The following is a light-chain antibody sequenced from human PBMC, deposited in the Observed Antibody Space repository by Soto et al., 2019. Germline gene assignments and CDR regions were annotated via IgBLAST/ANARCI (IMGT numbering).Light chain of an antibody. Sequence: QSALIQPPSASASLGASVTLTCTLTSGYSNYKVDWYQQRPGKGPRFVMRVGTGGIVGSKGDGIPDRFSVLGSGLNRYLTIKNIQEEDESDYLCGTDHGSGSNFVYVFGTGTKVTVL. J-gene: IGLJ1*01. CDR2: VGTGGIVG. V-gene: IGLV9-49*02. CDR3: GTDHGSGSNFVYV. CDR1: SGYSNYK.